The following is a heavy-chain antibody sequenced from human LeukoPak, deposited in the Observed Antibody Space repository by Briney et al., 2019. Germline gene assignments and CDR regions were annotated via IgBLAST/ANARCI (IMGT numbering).Heavy chain of an antibody. CDR3: AREGYSSGHFDY. V-gene: IGHV3-30-3*01. CDR2: ILYDGSNK. J-gene: IGHJ4*02. D-gene: IGHD6-19*01. Sequence: PGGSLRLSCAASGFTFSSYAMHWVRQAPGKGLEWVAVILYDGSNKYYADSVKGRFTISRDNSKNTLYLQMNSLRAEDTAVYYCAREGYSSGHFDYWDQGTLVTVSS. CDR1: GFTFSSYA.